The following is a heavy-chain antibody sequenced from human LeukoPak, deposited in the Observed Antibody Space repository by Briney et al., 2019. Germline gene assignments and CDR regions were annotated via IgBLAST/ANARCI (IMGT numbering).Heavy chain of an antibody. Sequence: ASETLSLTCTVSGDSISNFYWSWIRQPPGKGLEWIGYIYYSGSTNYNPSLKSRVTISVDTSKNQFSLKLSSVTAADTAVYYCARIARFGELLYYFDYWGQGTLVTVSS. J-gene: IGHJ4*02. D-gene: IGHD3-10*01. V-gene: IGHV4-59*01. CDR1: GDSISNFY. CDR2: IYYSGST. CDR3: ARIARFGELLYYFDY.